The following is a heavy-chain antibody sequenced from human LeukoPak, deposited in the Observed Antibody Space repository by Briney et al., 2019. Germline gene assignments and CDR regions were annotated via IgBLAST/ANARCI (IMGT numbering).Heavy chain of an antibody. CDR3: ARVRMGDDFNPFDY. J-gene: IGHJ4*02. D-gene: IGHD3-16*01. CDR2: NKSDGRET. V-gene: IGHV3-74*03. Sequence: PGGSLRLSCAASGFTFSSFWICWVRHARGEGGVCVSRNKSDGRETLYADSVKGRFTISRDNAKNTLYLQMNSLRAEDTAVYYCARVRMGDDFNPFDYWGQGTLVTVSS. CDR1: GFTFSSFW.